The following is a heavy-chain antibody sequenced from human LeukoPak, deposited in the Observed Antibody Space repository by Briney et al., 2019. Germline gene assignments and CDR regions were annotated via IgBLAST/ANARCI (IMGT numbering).Heavy chain of an antibody. Sequence: ASVKVSCKASGGTFSSYAISWVRQAPGQGLEWMGWISAYNGNTNYAQKLQGRVTMTTDTSTSTAYMELRSLRSDDTAVYYCARDQGAATPNYFDYWGQGTLVTVSS. CDR2: ISAYNGNT. D-gene: IGHD2-15*01. V-gene: IGHV1-18*01. J-gene: IGHJ4*02. CDR1: GGTFSSYA. CDR3: ARDQGAATPNYFDY.